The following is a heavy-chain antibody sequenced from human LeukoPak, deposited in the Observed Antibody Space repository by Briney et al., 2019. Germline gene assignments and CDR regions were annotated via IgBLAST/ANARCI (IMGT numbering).Heavy chain of an antibody. V-gene: IGHV4-39*01. J-gene: IGHJ4*02. Sequence: KSSETLSLTCTVSGGSISSSSYYWGWIRQPPGKGLEWIGSIYYSGSTYYNPSLKSRVTISVDTSKNQFSLKLSSVTAADAAVYYCARVYYYDSSGPIDYWGQGTLVTVSS. CDR2: IYYSGST. D-gene: IGHD3-22*01. CDR3: ARVYYYDSSGPIDY. CDR1: GGSISSSSYY.